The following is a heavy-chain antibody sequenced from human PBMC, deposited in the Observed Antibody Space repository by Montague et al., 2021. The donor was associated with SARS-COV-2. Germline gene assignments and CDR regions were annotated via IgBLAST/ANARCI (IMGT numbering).Heavy chain of an antibody. Sequence: SETLSLTCTVSGDSISSSSYYWGWIRQPPGKGLEWIGCIYYSGSTXYNPSLKSRVTISVDTSKNQFSLKLSSVTAADTAVYYCAGNRRITTIVVVIGSGFEPWGQGTLVTVSS. CDR1: GDSISSSSYY. J-gene: IGHJ5*02. V-gene: IGHV4-39*01. CDR3: AGNRRITTIVVVIGSGFEP. D-gene: IGHD3-22*01. CDR2: IYYSGST.